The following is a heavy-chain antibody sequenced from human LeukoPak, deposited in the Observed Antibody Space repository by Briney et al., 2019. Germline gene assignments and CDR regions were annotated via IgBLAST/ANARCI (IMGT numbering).Heavy chain of an antibody. J-gene: IGHJ4*02. CDR1: GFTFSNYG. Sequence: GGSLRLSCAASGFTFSNYGMHWVRQAPGKGLEWVAVIWYDGSNKYYADSVNGRFTISRDNSKNTLYLQMNSLRAEDTAVYYCARDLREYSSSWYVDYWGQGTLVTVSS. CDR3: ARDLREYSSSWYVDY. CDR2: IWYDGSNK. V-gene: IGHV3-33*01. D-gene: IGHD6-13*01.